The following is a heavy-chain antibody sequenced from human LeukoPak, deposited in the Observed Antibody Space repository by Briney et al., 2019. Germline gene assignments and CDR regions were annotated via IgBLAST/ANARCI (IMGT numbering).Heavy chain of an antibody. CDR3: ARGYSGYFYY. CDR2: ISSNGGST. Sequence: GGSLRLSCSASGFTFSNYAMHWVRQAPGKGLEYVSAISSNGGSTSYADSVKGRFSISRDNSKNTLHLQMSSLRAEDTAVYYCARGYSGYFYYWGQGTLVTVSS. CDR1: GFTFSNYA. D-gene: IGHD5-12*01. V-gene: IGHV3-64D*09. J-gene: IGHJ4*02.